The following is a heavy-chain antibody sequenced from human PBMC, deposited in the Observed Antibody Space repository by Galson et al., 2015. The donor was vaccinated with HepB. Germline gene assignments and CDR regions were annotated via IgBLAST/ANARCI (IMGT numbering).Heavy chain of an antibody. D-gene: IGHD6-19*01. CDR1: GGSISSGSYY. CDR3: ARQSREYSSGWYLGSFNYMDV. V-gene: IGHV4-39*07. J-gene: IGHJ6*03. CDR2: IYYTGST. Sequence: LSLTCTVSGGSISSGSYYWGWIHQPPGKGLEWIGSIYYTGSTYYNPSLKSRVTISLDTSKNQFSLRLNSVTAADTAVYYCARQSREYSSGWYLGSFNYMDVWGKGSTVTVSS.